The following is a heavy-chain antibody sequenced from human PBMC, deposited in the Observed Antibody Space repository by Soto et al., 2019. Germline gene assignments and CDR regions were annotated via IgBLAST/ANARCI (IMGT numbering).Heavy chain of an antibody. Sequence: GGSLRLSCSASGFTFSSYAMHWVRRAPGKGLEYVSAISSNGGSTYYADSVKGRFTISRDNSKNTLYLQMSSLRAEDTAVYYCVNLYYYDSSGYPDYWGQGTLVTVSS. V-gene: IGHV3-64D*06. CDR3: VNLYYYDSSGYPDY. CDR2: ISSNGGST. J-gene: IGHJ4*02. D-gene: IGHD3-22*01. CDR1: GFTFSSYA.